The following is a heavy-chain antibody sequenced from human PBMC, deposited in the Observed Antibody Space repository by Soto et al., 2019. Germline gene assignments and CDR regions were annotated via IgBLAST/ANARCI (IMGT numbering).Heavy chain of an antibody. CDR3: ARDGYYYGSGSYYYYYYYMDV. J-gene: IGHJ6*03. CDR1: GFTFSSYG. D-gene: IGHD3-10*01. Sequence: GESLKISCAASGFTFSSYGMHWVRQAPGKGLEWVAVIWYDGSNKYYADSVKGRFTISRDNSKNTLYLQMNSLRAEDTAVYCCARDGYYYGSGSYYYYYYYMDVWGKGTTVTVSS. V-gene: IGHV3-33*01. CDR2: IWYDGSNK.